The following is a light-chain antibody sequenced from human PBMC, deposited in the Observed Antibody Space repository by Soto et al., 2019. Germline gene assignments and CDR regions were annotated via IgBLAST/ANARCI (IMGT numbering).Light chain of an antibody. CDR3: QQYDSSPPIT. CDR1: QSVSSIY. CDR2: GAS. Sequence: EIVLTQSPGTLSLSPGERATLSCRASQSVSSIYLAWYQQKPGQAPRLLIYGASSRATGIPDRFSGSGSGTDFTLTISRLEPEDFAVYYCQQYDSSPPITFGQGTRLEIK. J-gene: IGKJ5*01. V-gene: IGKV3-20*01.